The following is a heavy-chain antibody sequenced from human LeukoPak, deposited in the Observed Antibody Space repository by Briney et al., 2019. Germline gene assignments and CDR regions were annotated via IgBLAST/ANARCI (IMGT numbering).Heavy chain of an antibody. CDR2: ISSSSSYI. Sequence: GGSLRLSCAASGFTFSSYSMNWVRQAPGKGLEWVSSISSSSSYIYYANSVKGRFTISRDNAKNSLYLQMNSLRAEDTAVYYCARGEYGSGSYHIDYWGQGTLVTVSS. J-gene: IGHJ4*02. CDR1: GFTFSSYS. V-gene: IGHV3-21*01. CDR3: ARGEYGSGSYHIDY. D-gene: IGHD3-10*01.